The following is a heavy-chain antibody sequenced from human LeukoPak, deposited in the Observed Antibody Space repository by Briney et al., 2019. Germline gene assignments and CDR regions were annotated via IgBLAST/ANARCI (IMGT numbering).Heavy chain of an antibody. CDR1: GHTFTGYY. J-gene: IGHJ6*03. CDR3: ARDAGPYYYYYMDV. Sequence: ASVKVSCKASGHTFTGYYMHWVRQAPGQGLEWMGWINPNSGGTNYAQKFQGRVTMTRDTSISTAYMELSRLRSDDTAVYYCARDAGPYYYYYMDVWGKGTTVTVSS. CDR2: INPNSGGT. V-gene: IGHV1-2*02.